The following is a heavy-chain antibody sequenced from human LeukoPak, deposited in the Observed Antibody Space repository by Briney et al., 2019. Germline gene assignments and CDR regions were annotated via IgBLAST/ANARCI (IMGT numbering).Heavy chain of an antibody. CDR3: ARGQDIVVVPAAPPYYYGMDV. J-gene: IGHJ6*02. Sequence: SETLSLTCTVSGGSISSYYWSWIRQPPGKGLEWIGYIYYSGSTNYNPSLKSRVTISVDTSKNQFSLKLSSVTAADTAVYYCARGQDIVVVPAAPPYYYGMDVWGQGTTVTVSS. CDR2: IYYSGST. CDR1: GGSISSYY. D-gene: IGHD2-2*01. V-gene: IGHV4-59*01.